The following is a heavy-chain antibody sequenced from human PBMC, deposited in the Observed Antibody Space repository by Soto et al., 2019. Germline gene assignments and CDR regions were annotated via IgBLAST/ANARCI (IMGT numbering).Heavy chain of an antibody. CDR2: IITNGDST. D-gene: IGHD6-13*01. CDR3: GREEISRPRWVFDY. V-gene: IGHV3-64*01. Sequence: EVQLVESGGGLVQPGGSLRLSCAASGFTFGSYTMHWVRQAPGKGLEFVAAIITNGDSTFYANSVKGRFTIFRDNSKNILYLQMGSLRAENMGVSYSGREEISRPRWVFDYWGQGTLVTASS. J-gene: IGHJ4*02. CDR1: GFTFGSYT.